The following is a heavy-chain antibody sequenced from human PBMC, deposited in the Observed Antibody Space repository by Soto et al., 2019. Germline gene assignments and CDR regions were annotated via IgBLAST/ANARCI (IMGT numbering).Heavy chain of an antibody. D-gene: IGHD2-2*01. V-gene: IGHV3-23*01. CDR1: GFTFSNSA. CDR2: ISGGSGET. J-gene: IGHJ4*02. Sequence: EVQLLESGGGVAQPGGSLRLSCAASGFTFSNSAMSWVRQAPGKGLEWVSTISGGSGETSYADPVKGRFIVSRDDSRTTLYLQMNSLRAEDTALYYSARGASTFDYWGQGRPVIVSS. CDR3: ARGASTFDY.